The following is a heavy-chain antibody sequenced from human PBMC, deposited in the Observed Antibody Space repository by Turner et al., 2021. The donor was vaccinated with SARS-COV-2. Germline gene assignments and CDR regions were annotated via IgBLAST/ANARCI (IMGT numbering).Heavy chain of an antibody. CDR1: AFTFSYYA. CDR2: ISYDGSNK. V-gene: IGHV3-30*04. J-gene: IGHJ4*02. CDR3: ARDLDNGEWGRLGMDY. Sequence: QVQLVETGVGVIQSERSSTHSCAASAFTFSYYAMHWVRQAQDEGLEWVEVISYDGSNKYYADSVKGRFTITRDNAKNTLYLQMNSLRAEDTAVYYCARDLDNGEWGRLGMDYWGQGSLVTVSS. D-gene: IGHD1-26*01.